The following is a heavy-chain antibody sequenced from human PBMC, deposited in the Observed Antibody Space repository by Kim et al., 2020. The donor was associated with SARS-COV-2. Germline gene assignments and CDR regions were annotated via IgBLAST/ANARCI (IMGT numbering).Heavy chain of an antibody. CDR1: GFTFSSYA. V-gene: IGHV3-23*01. CDR3: AKAPYHYDSSGYYAGAFDI. Sequence: GGSLRLSCAASGFTFSSYAMSWVRQAPGKGLEWVSAISGSGGSTYYADSVKGRFTISRDNSKNTLYLQMNSLRAEDTAVYYCAKAPYHYDSSGYYAGAFDIWGQGTMVTVSS. D-gene: IGHD3-22*01. CDR2: ISGSGGST. J-gene: IGHJ3*02.